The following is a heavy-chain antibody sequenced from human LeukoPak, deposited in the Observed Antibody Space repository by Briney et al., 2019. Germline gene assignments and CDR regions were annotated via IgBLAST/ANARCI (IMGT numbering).Heavy chain of an antibody. V-gene: IGHV3-23*01. CDR1: GFTFRSYE. CDR2: ISGSGGST. D-gene: IGHD6-13*01. Sequence: GGSLRLSCAAPGFTFRSYEMNWVRQAPGKGLEWVSAISGSGGSTYYADSVKGRFTISRDNSKNTLYLQMNSLRAEDTAVYYCAKEDIAAAVPMDVWGKGTTVTVSS. CDR3: AKEDIAAAVPMDV. J-gene: IGHJ6*03.